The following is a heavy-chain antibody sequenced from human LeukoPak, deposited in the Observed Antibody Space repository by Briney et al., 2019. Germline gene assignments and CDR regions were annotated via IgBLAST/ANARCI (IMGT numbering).Heavy chain of an antibody. CDR3: ARDRRYFDNSGYYSYYFDY. CDR2: ISGSGGST. Sequence: GGSLRLSCAASGFTFSSYAMSWVRQAPGKGLEWVSAISGSGGSTYYADSVKGRFTISRDNSKNTLYLQMNSLRAEDTAVYYCARDRRYFDNSGYYSYYFDYWGQGTLVTVSS. CDR1: GFTFSSYA. D-gene: IGHD3-22*01. V-gene: IGHV3-23*01. J-gene: IGHJ4*02.